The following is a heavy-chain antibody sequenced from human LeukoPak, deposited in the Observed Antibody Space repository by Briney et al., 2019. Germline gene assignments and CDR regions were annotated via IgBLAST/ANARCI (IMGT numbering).Heavy chain of an antibody. Sequence: ASVRVTCKASGDTFTDYNMHSLRQAPGQGLEWIGWINLNSGATKYAQKVQGRVIMTRDTAISTAYMEVSSLRSDDTGVCYCAIESPIGGCTFFVSGGQGTLVTVSS. J-gene: IGHJ4*02. D-gene: IGHD2-8*01. V-gene: IGHV1-2*02. CDR3: AIESPIGGCTFFVS. CDR2: INLNSGAT. CDR1: GDTFTDYN.